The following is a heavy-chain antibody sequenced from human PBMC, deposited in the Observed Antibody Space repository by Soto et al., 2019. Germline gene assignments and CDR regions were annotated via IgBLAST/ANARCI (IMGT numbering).Heavy chain of an antibody. CDR2: IYTGGNT. CDR1: GRSMISYY. D-gene: IGHD3-3*02. V-gene: IGHV4-4*07. CDR3: AREGDDRHFFFDS. Sequence: PSETLSLTCNVSGRSMISYYWSWIRQPVGKGLEWIGRIYTGGNTNYNPSLKSRVTMSVDTSKSQFSLSLTSVTAADTAVYYCAREGDDRHFFFDSWGQGTLVTVSS. J-gene: IGHJ4*02.